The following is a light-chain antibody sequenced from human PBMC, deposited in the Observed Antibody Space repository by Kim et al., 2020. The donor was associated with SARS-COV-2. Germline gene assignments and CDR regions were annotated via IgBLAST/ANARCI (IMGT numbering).Light chain of an antibody. CDR1: QGIASW. Sequence: GDRVTITCRASQGIASWLAWYQQKPGKAPKLLIYAASSLQSWVPSRFSGSASGTDFTLTISSLQPEDFATYYCQQAYSFPWTFGQGTKVDIK. CDR2: AAS. J-gene: IGKJ1*01. V-gene: IGKV1D-12*01. CDR3: QQAYSFPWT.